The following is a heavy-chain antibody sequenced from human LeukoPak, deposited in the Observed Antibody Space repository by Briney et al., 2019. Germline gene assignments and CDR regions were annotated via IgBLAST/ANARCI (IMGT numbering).Heavy chain of an antibody. D-gene: IGHD6-13*01. J-gene: IGHJ4*02. CDR2: ISSDGNSN. CDR3: AKDGGAAGTFDY. CDR1: GFIFSSYA. Sequence: GGSLRLSCAASGFIFSSYAMQWVGQAPGRGVEGVAVISSDGNSNFYSNSVRGRFTISRDNSNNTVYLQMNTLKGEDTAVYYCAKDGGAAGTFDYWGQGPLATVS. V-gene: IGHV3-30*18.